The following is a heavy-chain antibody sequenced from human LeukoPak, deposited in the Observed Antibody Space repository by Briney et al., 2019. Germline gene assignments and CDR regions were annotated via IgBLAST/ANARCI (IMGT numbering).Heavy chain of an antibody. V-gene: IGHV4-4*01. CDR3: ASHMVVTGTRGFDN. D-gene: IGHD1/OR15-1a*01. Sequence: AETLSLTCSVSGVSITITNWWSSVRQPPGQGLEWIGEVSQSGSTNSNPPFTGRVTISLDRTSNQVPLKMTSATAADTAMYSCASHMVVTGTRGFDNWGQGTLVTVS. CDR2: VSQSGST. CDR1: GVSITITNW. J-gene: IGHJ4*02.